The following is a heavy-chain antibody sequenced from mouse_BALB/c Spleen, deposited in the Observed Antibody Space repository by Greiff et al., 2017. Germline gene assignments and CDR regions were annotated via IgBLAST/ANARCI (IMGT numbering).Heavy chain of an antibody. Sequence: EVQLQQSGTVLARPGASVKMSCKASGYTFTSYWMHWVKQRPGQDLEWIGAIYPGNSDTSYNQKFKGKAKLTAVTSTSTAYMELSSLTNEDSAVYYCTRVGGNYVLSWFAYWGQGTLVTVSA. J-gene: IGHJ3*01. CDR1: GYTFTSYW. V-gene: IGHV1-5*01. D-gene: IGHD2-1*01. CDR3: TRVGGNYVLSWFAY. CDR2: IYPGNSDT.